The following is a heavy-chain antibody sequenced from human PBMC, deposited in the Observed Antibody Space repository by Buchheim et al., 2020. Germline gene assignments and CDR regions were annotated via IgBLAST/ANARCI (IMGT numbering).Heavy chain of an antibody. CDR2: IYYSGST. V-gene: IGHV4-59*01. Sequence: QVQLQESGPGLVKPSETLSLTCTVSGGSISSYYWSWIRQPPGKGLEWIGYIYYSGSTNYNPSLKSRVTISVDTSKNQFSLKLSSVTAADTAVYYCASEYCSSTSCYFDYWGQGTL. D-gene: IGHD2-2*01. CDR1: GGSISSYY. J-gene: IGHJ4*02. CDR3: ASEYCSSTSCYFDY.